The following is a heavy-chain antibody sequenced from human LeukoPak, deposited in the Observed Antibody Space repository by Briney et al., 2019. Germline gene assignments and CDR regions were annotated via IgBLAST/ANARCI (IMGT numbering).Heavy chain of an antibody. Sequence: GGSLRLSRAASGFTFDDYAMHWVGQAPGTGLECVTGISWNSGSIGYADSVKRRFTISRDNAKNSLYLQMNSLRAEDTALYYCAKDGGYCSGGSCYHNWFDPWGQGTLVTVSS. CDR1: GFTFDDYA. CDR2: ISWNSGSI. CDR3: AKDGGYCSGGSCYHNWFDP. V-gene: IGHV3-9*01. D-gene: IGHD2-15*01. J-gene: IGHJ5*02.